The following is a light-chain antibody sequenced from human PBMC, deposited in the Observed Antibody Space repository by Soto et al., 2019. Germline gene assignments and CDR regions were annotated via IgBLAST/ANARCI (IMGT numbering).Light chain of an antibody. CDR2: KAS. J-gene: IGKJ4*01. CDR3: QQYNSYPLT. CDR1: QSISSW. V-gene: IGKV1-5*03. Sequence: DIQMTQSPSTLSASVGDRVTITCRASQSISSWLAWYQQKPGKAPNLLIYKASSLESGAPSRFSGSRSGTEFTLTISSLQPDDFATYYCQQYNSYPLTFGGGTKVEIK.